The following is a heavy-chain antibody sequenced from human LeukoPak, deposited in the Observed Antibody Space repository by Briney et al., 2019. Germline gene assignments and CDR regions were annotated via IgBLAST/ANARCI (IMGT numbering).Heavy chain of an antibody. Sequence: SETLSLTCTVSGGSISRYYWSWIRQPPGKGLEWIGYIYYSGSTNYNPSLKSRVAISVDTSKNQFSLKLSSVTAADTAVYYCARQGGYSSSPDFWGQGTLVTVSS. D-gene: IGHD6-13*01. CDR1: GGSISRYY. CDR3: ARQGGYSSSPDF. CDR2: IYYSGST. J-gene: IGHJ4*02. V-gene: IGHV4-59*08.